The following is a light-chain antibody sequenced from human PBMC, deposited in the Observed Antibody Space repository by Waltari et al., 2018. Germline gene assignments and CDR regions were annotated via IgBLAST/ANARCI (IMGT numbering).Light chain of an antibody. CDR3: SSHTSAGTV. CDR2: EVN. Sequence: QSALTQPASVSGSPGQSITISCSGTSSDVGGFNYVSWYQQHPDKVPKLMIYEVNNRPSGVSNRFSGSKSGNTASLTISGLQAEDEADYYCSSHTSAGTVFGGGTKLTVL. V-gene: IGLV2-14*01. CDR1: SSDVGGFNY. J-gene: IGLJ3*02.